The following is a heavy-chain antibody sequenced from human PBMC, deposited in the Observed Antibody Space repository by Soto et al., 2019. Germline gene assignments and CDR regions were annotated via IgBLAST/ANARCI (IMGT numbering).Heavy chain of an antibody. CDR2: IYHSGST. Sequence: QLQLQESGSGLVKPSQTLSLTCAVSGGSISSGGYSWSWIRQQPGKGLEWIGYIYHSGSTNYNPSLKSRDTMSGDGSKNQFSLKLSCVTAADTAVYYGAAGGGLPWCYWGQGTRVTVSS. CDR3: AAGGGLPWCY. V-gene: IGHV4-30-2*01. D-gene: IGHD3-10*01. CDR1: GGSISSGGYS. J-gene: IGHJ4*02.